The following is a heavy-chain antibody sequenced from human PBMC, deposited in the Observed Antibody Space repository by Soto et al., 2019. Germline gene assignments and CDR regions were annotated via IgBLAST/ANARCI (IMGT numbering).Heavy chain of an antibody. CDR2: ISYDGSNK. Sequence: GGSLRLSCAASGFAFSSYGMHWVRQAPGKGLEWVAVISYDGSNKYYADSVKGRFTISRDNSKNTLYLQMNSLRAEDTAVYYCAKDLYMTTVKGGTFDYWGQGTLVTVSS. D-gene: IGHD4-4*01. J-gene: IGHJ4*02. V-gene: IGHV3-30*18. CDR3: AKDLYMTTVKGGTFDY. CDR1: GFAFSSYG.